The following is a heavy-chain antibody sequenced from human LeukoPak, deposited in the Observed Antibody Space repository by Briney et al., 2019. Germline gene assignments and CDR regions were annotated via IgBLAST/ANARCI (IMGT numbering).Heavy chain of an antibody. V-gene: IGHV1-2*02. D-gene: IGHD6-13*01. Sequence: ASVKVSCKASGYTFTGYYMHWVRQAPGQGLEWMGWINPNSGGTNYAQKFQGRVTMTRDTSISTAYMELSRLTSDDTAVYFCTRDGAPGGTSAFDIWGQGTMVTVSS. CDR2: INPNSGGT. J-gene: IGHJ3*02. CDR1: GYTFTGYY. CDR3: TRDGAPGGTSAFDI.